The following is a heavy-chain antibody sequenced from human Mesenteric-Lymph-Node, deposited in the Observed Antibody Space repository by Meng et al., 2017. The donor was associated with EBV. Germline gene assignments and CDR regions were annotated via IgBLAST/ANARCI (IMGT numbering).Heavy chain of an antibody. D-gene: IGHD3-16*02. J-gene: IGHJ5*02. CDR3: ARSDYVWGSYRYLFNWFDP. CDR2: INPSGGST. Sequence: SGRECNTPGHSVKLSCKASGTTFSTSYMHSVRQAPGQGLEWMGIINPSGGSTSYAQKFQGRVTMTRDTSTSTVYMELSSLRSEDTAVYYCARSDYVWGSYRYLFNWFDPWGQGTLVTVSS. V-gene: IGHV1-46*01. CDR1: GTTFSTSY.